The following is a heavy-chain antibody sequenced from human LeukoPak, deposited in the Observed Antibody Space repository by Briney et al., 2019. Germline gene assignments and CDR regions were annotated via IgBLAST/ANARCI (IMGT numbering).Heavy chain of an antibody. Sequence: SETLSLTCTVSGVSISSSNSYWGWIRQPPGKGLEWIGSIYYSGNTYYNASLKSQVSISIDTSKNQFSLRLTSVTAADTAVYYCARGTMIVSRAYFQHWGQGTLVTVSS. V-gene: IGHV4-39*01. D-gene: IGHD3-22*01. CDR3: ARGTMIVSRAYFQH. CDR2: IYYSGNT. CDR1: GVSISSSNSY. J-gene: IGHJ1*01.